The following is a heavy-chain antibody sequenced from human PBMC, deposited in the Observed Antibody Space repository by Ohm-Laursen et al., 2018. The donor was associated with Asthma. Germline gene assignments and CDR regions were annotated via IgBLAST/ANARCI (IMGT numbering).Heavy chain of an antibody. Sequence: GSLRPSCAASGFTFSNYWMSWVRQAPGKGLEWVVNIKRDGSEIYYVDSVKGRFTISRDNVENSVYLQMNSLRAEDTAVYYCARSVNTVVTAVDFDYWGQGTLVTVSS. CDR3: ARSVNTVVTAVDFDY. CDR2: IKRDGSEI. J-gene: IGHJ4*02. D-gene: IGHD2-21*02. V-gene: IGHV3-7*01. CDR1: GFTFSNYW.